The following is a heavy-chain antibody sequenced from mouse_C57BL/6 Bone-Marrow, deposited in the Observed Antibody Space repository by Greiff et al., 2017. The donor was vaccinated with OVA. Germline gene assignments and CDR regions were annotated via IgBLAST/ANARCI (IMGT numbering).Heavy chain of an antibody. CDR2: IDPSDSYT. CDR1: GYTFTSYW. CDR3: ARERYLLGDY. Sequence: QVQLQQPGAELVMPGASVKLSCKASGYTFTSYWMHWVKQRPGQGLEWIGEIDPSDSYTNYNQKFKGKSTLTVDKSSSTAYMQLSSLTSEDSAVYCCARERYLLGDYWGQGTTLTVSS. J-gene: IGHJ2*01. V-gene: IGHV1-69*01. D-gene: IGHD1-1*01.